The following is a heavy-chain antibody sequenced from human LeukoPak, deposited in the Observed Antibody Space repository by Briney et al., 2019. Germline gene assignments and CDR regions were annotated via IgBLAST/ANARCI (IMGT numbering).Heavy chain of an antibody. D-gene: IGHD6-6*01. J-gene: IGHJ4*02. CDR1: GFTFSSYS. V-gene: IGHV3-21*01. CDR2: ISSSSSYI. Sequence: GGSLRLSCAASGFTFSSYSMNWVRQAPGKGLEWVSSISSSSSYIYYADSVKGRFTISRDNSKNTLYLQMNSLRAEDTAVYFCVSLGYSSSSVRYWGQGTLVTVSS. CDR3: VSLGYSSSSVRY.